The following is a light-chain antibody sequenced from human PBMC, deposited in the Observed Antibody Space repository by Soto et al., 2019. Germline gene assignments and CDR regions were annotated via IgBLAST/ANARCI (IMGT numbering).Light chain of an antibody. J-gene: IGKJ4*01. CDR3: QKYNSAPLT. Sequence: DIQTTQSPSSLSASLGDRVTITCRASQGIGVYLAWFQQKPGNVPKLLIYAASTLQSGVPSRFSGSGSGTDFALTISSLQPEDVATYYCQKYNSAPLTFGGGTKVEIK. V-gene: IGKV1-27*01. CDR1: QGIGVY. CDR2: AAS.